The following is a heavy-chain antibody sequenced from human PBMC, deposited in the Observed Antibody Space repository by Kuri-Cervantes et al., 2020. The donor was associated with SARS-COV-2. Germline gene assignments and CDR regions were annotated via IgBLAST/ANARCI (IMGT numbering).Heavy chain of an antibody. CDR3: ARETYLYSSGWFSNFDY. D-gene: IGHD6-19*01. V-gene: IGHV1-2*02. Sequence: ASVKVSCKASGYTFTGYYMHWVRQAPGQGLEWMGWINPNSGGTNYAQKFQGRVTMTRDTSISTAYMELSRLRSDDTAVYYRARETYLYSSGWFSNFDYWGQGTLVTVSS. CDR1: GYTFTGYY. J-gene: IGHJ4*02. CDR2: INPNSGGT.